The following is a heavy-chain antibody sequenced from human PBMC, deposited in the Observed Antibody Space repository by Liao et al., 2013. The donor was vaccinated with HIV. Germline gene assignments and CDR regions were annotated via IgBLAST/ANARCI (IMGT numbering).Heavy chain of an antibody. J-gene: IGHJ4*02. V-gene: IGHV4-61*02. Sequence: QVQLQQWGAGLLKPSQTLSLSCTVSGDSISGGNYFLNWIRQPAGKGLEWLGRIYTSGNTDYNPSLKSRLTISLDTANNQFSLKLRSVTAADTAVYYCARLRRSGKHNWGQGILVTVSS. CDR1: GDSISGGNYF. CDR2: IYTSGNT. D-gene: IGHD3-10*01. CDR3: ARLRRSGKHN.